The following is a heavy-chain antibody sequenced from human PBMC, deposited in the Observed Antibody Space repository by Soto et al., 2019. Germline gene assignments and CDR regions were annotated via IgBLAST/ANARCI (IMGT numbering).Heavy chain of an antibody. J-gene: IGHJ4*02. CDR1: GGSISSSSYY. CDR3: ARSYSSSSLNLDY. Sequence: QLQLQESGPGLVKPSETLSLTCTVSGGSISSSSYYWGWIRQPPGKGLEWIGSIYYSGSTYYNPSLKSRVTISVDTSKNQFSLKLSSVTAADTAVYYCARSYSSSSLNLDYWGQGTLVTVSS. V-gene: IGHV4-39*01. D-gene: IGHD6-6*01. CDR2: IYYSGST.